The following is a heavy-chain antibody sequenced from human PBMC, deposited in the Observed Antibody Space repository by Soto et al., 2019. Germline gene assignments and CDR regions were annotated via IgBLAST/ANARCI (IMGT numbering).Heavy chain of an antibody. CDR3: ARVARQHQLLYFDY. J-gene: IGHJ4*02. CDR1: GFTVSSNY. CDR2: IYSGGST. V-gene: IGHV3-53*04. D-gene: IGHD2-2*01. Sequence: EVQLVESGGGLVQPGGSLRLSCAASGFTVSSNYMSWVRQAPGKGLEWVSVIYSGGSTYYADSVKGRFTISRHNSKNTLYLQMNSLRAEDTAVYYCARVARQHQLLYFDYWGQGTLVTVSS.